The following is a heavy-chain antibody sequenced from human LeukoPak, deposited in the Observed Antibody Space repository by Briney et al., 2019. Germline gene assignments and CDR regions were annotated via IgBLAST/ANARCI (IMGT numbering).Heavy chain of an antibody. D-gene: IGHD5-18*01. V-gene: IGHV3-33*01. Sequence: GRSLRLSCAASGFTLSSYGMHWVRQAPGKGLEWVAVIWYDGSNKYYADSVKGRFTISRDNSKNTLYLQMNSLRAEDTAVYYCARDRYSYGYTPFDYWGQGTLVTVSS. CDR2: IWYDGSNK. CDR3: ARDRYSYGYTPFDY. J-gene: IGHJ4*02. CDR1: GFTLSSYG.